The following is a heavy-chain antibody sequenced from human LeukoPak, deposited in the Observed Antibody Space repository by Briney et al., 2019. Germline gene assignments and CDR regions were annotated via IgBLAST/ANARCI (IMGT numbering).Heavy chain of an antibody. Sequence: GGSLRLSCAASGFTVSSNYMSWVRQAPGKGLEWVSVIYSGGGTYYADSVKGRFTISRDNSKDTLYLQMNSLRAEDTAVYYCARDMAGPPLFYYWGQGTLVTVSS. D-gene: IGHD6-19*01. J-gene: IGHJ4*02. CDR3: ARDMAGPPLFYY. V-gene: IGHV3-53*01. CDR2: IYSGGGT. CDR1: GFTVSSNY.